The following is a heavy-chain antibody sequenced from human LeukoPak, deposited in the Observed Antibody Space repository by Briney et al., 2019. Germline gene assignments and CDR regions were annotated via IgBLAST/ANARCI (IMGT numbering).Heavy chain of an antibody. J-gene: IGHJ6*02. V-gene: IGHV4-34*01. D-gene: IGHD3-10*01. CDR2: FNHSGSS. CDR1: GGSFSGYY. Sequence: SETPSLICAVYGGSFSGYYWSRIRQPPGKGLELIGEFNHSGSSDYNPSLKSRVTISVDTSKNHFSLRLTSVTAADTAVYYCARGRGGWKVRGARYYYGMDVWGQGTTVTVSS. CDR3: ARGRGGWKVRGARYYYGMDV.